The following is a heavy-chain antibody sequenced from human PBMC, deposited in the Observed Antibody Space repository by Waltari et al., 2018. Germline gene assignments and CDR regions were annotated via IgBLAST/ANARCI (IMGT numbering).Heavy chain of an antibody. CDR2: ISSSSSYI. Sequence: EVQLVESGGGLVKPGGSLRLSCAASGFTFSSYSMNWVRQAPGKGLDWVSSISSSSSYIYYADSVKGRFTISRDNAKNSLYLQMNSLRAEDTAVYYCARGQVQLWSDFDYWGQGTLVTVSS. CDR3: ARGQVQLWSDFDY. J-gene: IGHJ4*02. V-gene: IGHV3-21*01. CDR1: GFTFSSYS. D-gene: IGHD5-18*01.